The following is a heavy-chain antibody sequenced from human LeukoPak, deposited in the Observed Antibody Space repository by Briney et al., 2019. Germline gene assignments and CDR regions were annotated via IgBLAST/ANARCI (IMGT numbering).Heavy chain of an antibody. Sequence: ASVKVSCTASGYTFTNYGLTWVRQAPGQGLEWMGLISAYNANTNYAQKLQGRVTMTTDTSTSTAHMELWSLRSDDTAVYYCARAVGGSAWYLDYWGQGSLVTVSS. D-gene: IGHD6-19*01. CDR1: GYTFTNYG. J-gene: IGHJ4*02. CDR2: ISAYNANT. CDR3: ARAVGGSAWYLDY. V-gene: IGHV1-18*01.